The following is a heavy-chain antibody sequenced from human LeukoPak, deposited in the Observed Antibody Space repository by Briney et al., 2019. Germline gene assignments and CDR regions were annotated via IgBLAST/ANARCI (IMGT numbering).Heavy chain of an antibody. Sequence: PGGSLRLSXTASGFTFCDYAMSWVRQAPGKGLEWVGFIRSKAYGGTTEYAASVKGRFTISRDDSKSIAYLQMNSLKTEDTAVYYCTRDPRGSYGPDAFDIWGQGTMVTVSS. CDR3: TRDPRGSYGPDAFDI. D-gene: IGHD1-26*01. J-gene: IGHJ3*02. CDR1: GFTFCDYA. CDR2: IRSKAYGGTT. V-gene: IGHV3-49*04.